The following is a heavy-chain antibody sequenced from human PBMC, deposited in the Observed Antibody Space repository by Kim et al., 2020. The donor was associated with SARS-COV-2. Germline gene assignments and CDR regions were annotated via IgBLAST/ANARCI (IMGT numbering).Heavy chain of an antibody. J-gene: IGHJ4*02. CDR3: LSSITRLAINDYNTTY. CDR1: GFAFNSFS. V-gene: IGHV3-48*02. Sequence: GGSLRLSCAASGFAFNSFSMNWVRQAPGKGLEWLSYIISSSETIYNPASGKGRSTTSKDNAKNSLNLQMNSLRDEDTAVNYWLSSITRLAINDYNTTYWGQGTLVTVSS. D-gene: IGHD4-4*01. CDR2: IISSSETI.